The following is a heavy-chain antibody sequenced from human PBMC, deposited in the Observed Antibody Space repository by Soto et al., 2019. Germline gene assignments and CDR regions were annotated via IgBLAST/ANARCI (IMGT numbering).Heavy chain of an antibody. V-gene: IGHV3-9*01. CDR3: AKDIGDYGDHKYYFDY. CDR1: GFTFDDYA. D-gene: IGHD4-17*01. CDR2: ISWNSGSI. Sequence: DVQLVESGGGLVQPGRSLRLSCAASGFTFDDYAMHWVRQAPGKGLEWVSGISWNSGSIGYADSVKGRFTISRDNAKNSLYLQMNSLRAEDTALYYCAKDIGDYGDHKYYFDYWGQGTLVTVSS. J-gene: IGHJ4*02.